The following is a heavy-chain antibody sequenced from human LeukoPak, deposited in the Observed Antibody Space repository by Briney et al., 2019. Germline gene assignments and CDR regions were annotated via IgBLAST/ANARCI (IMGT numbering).Heavy chain of an antibody. J-gene: IGHJ4*02. Sequence: GASVKVSCKASGYTFTSYGIIWVRQAPGQGLEWMGWISAYNGNTNYAQKLQGRVTMTTDTSTSTAYMELRSLRSDDTAVYYCARDRTSSWYSPTPPFDYWGQGTLVTVSS. D-gene: IGHD6-13*01. V-gene: IGHV1-18*01. CDR3: ARDRTSSWYSPTPPFDY. CDR1: GYTFTSYG. CDR2: ISAYNGNT.